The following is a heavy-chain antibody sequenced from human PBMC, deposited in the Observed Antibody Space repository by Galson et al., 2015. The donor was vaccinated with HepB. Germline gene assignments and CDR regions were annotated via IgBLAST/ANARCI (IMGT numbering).Heavy chain of an antibody. D-gene: IGHD2-15*01. CDR3: ATVGYSGGSWDSDYYGMDV. CDR2: ISYEGSNK. V-gene: IGHV3-30*04. Sequence: LRLSCATSGFIFSSFAMHWVRQAPGKGLEWVALISYEGSNKYYADSVKGRFTISRDNSKNTLYLQMDSLRGEDTAVYYCATVGYSGGSWDSDYYGMDVWGQGTTVTVSS. J-gene: IGHJ6*02. CDR1: GFIFSSFA.